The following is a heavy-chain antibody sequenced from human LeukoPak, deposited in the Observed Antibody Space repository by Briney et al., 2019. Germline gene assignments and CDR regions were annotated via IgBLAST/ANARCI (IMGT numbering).Heavy chain of an antibody. Sequence: QSGGSLRLSCAASGFTFSSYSMNWVRQAPGKGLEWVSYISSSSSTIYYADSVKGRFTISRDNAKNPLYLQRNSLRDEDTAVYYCARGISEFDYWGQGTLVTVSS. CDR1: GFTFSSYS. D-gene: IGHD2/OR15-2a*01. CDR2: ISSSSSTI. CDR3: ARGISEFDY. J-gene: IGHJ4*02. V-gene: IGHV3-48*02.